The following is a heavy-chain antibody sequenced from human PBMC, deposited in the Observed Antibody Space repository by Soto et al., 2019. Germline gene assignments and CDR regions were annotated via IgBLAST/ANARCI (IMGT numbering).Heavy chain of an antibody. D-gene: IGHD6-13*01. V-gene: IGHV1-18*01. CDR1: GYTFTGYG. J-gene: IGHJ4*02. Sequence: ASVKLSCKACGYTFTGYGVSCVRQAPRKGLEWMGRISAYDGKTNYAQKLQGRVTMTEDTSTDTAYMELSSLRSEDTAVYYCATGAAAGLIPYYFDYWGQGTLLTVSS. CDR3: ATGAAAGLIPYYFDY. CDR2: ISAYDGKT.